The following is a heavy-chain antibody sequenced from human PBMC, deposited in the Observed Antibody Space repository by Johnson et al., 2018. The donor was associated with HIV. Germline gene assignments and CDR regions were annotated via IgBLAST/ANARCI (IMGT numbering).Heavy chain of an antibody. CDR3: AKSQVIAVAGTEDAFDM. Sequence: QVQLVESGGGVVQPGRSLRLSCAASGFTFSSYGMHWVRQAPGKGLEWVAVIRYDGSNTNYADSVKGRFTISRDNSKNALFLQMNSLRADDTAMYYCAKSQVIAVAGTEDAFDMWGRGTMGTVSS. CDR1: GFTFSSYG. V-gene: IGHV3-33*06. J-gene: IGHJ3*02. D-gene: IGHD6-19*01. CDR2: IRYDGSNT.